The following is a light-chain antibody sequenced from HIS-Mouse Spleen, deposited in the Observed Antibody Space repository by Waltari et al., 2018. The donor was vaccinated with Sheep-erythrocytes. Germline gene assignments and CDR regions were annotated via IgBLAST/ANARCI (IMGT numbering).Light chain of an antibody. J-gene: IGLJ2*01. Sequence: SYELTQPPSVSVSPGQTASITCSGDKLGDKYACWYQQKPGQSPVLGIYQDSKRPPGIPVRFSGSNSGNTATLTISGTQAMDEADYYCQAWDSSTVVFGGGTKLTVL. CDR2: QDS. CDR3: QAWDSSTVV. V-gene: IGLV3-1*01. CDR1: KLGDKY.